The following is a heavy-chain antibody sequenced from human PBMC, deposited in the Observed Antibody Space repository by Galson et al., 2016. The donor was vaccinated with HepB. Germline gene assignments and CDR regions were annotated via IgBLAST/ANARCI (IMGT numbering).Heavy chain of an antibody. D-gene: IGHD3-9*01. CDR1: GFTVSSNY. CDR2: IYSGGDT. J-gene: IGHJ6*02. Sequence: SLRLSCAASGFTVSSNYMSWVRQAPGKGLEWVSIIYSGGDTYYADYAKGRFTISRDNSKNTLYLQMNSLRAEDTGVYYCARDTRAYRSPYDRPEGGMDVWGRGTTVTVSS. CDR3: ARDTRAYRSPYDRPEGGMDV. V-gene: IGHV3-66*01.